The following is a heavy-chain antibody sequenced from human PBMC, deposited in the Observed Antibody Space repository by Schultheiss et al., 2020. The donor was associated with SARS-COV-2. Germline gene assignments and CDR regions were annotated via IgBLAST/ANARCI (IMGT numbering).Heavy chain of an antibody. CDR2: IWYDGSNK. CDR1: GFTFSSYG. Sequence: GGSLRLSCAASGFTFSSYGMHWVRQAPGKGLEWVAVIWYDGSNKYYADSVKGRFTISRDNSKNTLYLQMNSLRAEDTAVYYCARESFGGGTRYYYYGMDVWGQGTTVTVSS. J-gene: IGHJ6*02. V-gene: IGHV3-33*01. CDR3: ARESFGGGTRYYYYGMDV. D-gene: IGHD3-16*01.